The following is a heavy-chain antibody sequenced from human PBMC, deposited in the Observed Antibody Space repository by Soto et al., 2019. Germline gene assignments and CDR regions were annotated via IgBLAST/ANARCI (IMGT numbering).Heavy chain of an antibody. J-gene: IGHJ6*02. Sequence: EVQLLESGGGLVQPGGSLRLSCAASGFTFSSYAMKWVRQAPGKGLEWVSLIGESGTPTYYADSVKGRFTISRENSGNTRFLEMYSLRAEDTAVYYCAKYIPGVRYYGMDVWGQGTTVTVSS. CDR3: AKYIPGVRYYGMDV. V-gene: IGHV3-23*01. CDR2: IGESGTPT. D-gene: IGHD2-2*01. CDR1: GFTFSSYA.